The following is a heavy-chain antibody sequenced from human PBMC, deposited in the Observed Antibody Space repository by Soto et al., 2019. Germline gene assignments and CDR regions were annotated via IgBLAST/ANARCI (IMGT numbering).Heavy chain of an antibody. CDR1: GGSISSGDYY. CDR3: ARALICSGGSCYSGNWFDP. CDR2: IYSSGST. D-gene: IGHD2-15*01. V-gene: IGHV4-30-4*01. J-gene: IGHJ5*02. Sequence: QVQLQESGPGLVKPSQTLSLTCTVSGGSISSGDYYWSWIRQPPGKGLEWIGYIYSSGSTYYNPSLKSRVTISVDTSKNQFSLKLSSVTAADTAVYYCARALICSGGSCYSGNWFDPWGQGTLVTVSS.